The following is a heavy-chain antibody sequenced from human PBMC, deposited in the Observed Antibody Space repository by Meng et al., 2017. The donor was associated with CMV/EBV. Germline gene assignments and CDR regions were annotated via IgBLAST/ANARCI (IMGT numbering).Heavy chain of an antibody. CDR1: GFTFSSYE. J-gene: IGHJ6*02. Sequence: GGSLRLSCAASGFTFSSYEMNWVRQAPGKGLEWVSYISSSGSTIYYADSVKGRFTISRDNAKNSLYLQMNSLRAEDTAVYYRAREDDILTGDYYYYYGMDVWGQGTTVTVSS. CDR2: ISSSGSTI. V-gene: IGHV3-48*03. CDR3: AREDDILTGDYYYYYGMDV. D-gene: IGHD3-9*01.